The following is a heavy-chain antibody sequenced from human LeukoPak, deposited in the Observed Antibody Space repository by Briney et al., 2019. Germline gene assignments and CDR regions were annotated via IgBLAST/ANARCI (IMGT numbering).Heavy chain of an antibody. Sequence: PSETLSLTCTLSVGSISSGVYYWSWIRQPPGKGLEWIGYIYHSGSTYYNPSLKSRVTISVDRSKNQFSLKLSSVTAADTAVYYCARNPGDNAFDIWGQGTMVTVSS. V-gene: IGHV4-30-2*01. CDR2: IYHSGST. D-gene: IGHD7-27*01. J-gene: IGHJ3*02. CDR1: VGSISSGVYY. CDR3: ARNPGDNAFDI.